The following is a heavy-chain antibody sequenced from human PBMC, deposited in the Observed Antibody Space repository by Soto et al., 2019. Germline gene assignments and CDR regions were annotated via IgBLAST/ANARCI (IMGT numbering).Heavy chain of an antibody. CDR3: ARDRPLSYNWNENHDAFDI. CDR2: TYYRSKWYN. D-gene: IGHD1-1*01. V-gene: IGHV6-1*01. J-gene: IGHJ3*02. Sequence: QVQLQQSGPGLVKPSQTLSLTCAISGDSVSSNSAAWNWIRQSPSRGLEWLGRTYYRSKWYNDYAVSVKSRITINPDTSKNQFSLQLNSVTPEDTAVYYCARDRPLSYNWNENHDAFDIWGQGTMVTVSS. CDR1: GDSVSSNSAA.